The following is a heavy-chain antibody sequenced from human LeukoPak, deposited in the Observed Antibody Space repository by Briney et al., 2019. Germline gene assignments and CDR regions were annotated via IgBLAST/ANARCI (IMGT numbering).Heavy chain of an antibody. D-gene: IGHD3-22*01. CDR3: AKSTAYSITMIVLIKPMDV. Sequence: PGGSLRLSCAASGFSFSSYGMHWVRQAPGKGLEWVAVISYDGSNKYYADSVKGRFTISRDNSKKTLSLQMNSLRSEDTAVYYCAKSTAYSITMIVLIKPMDVWGQGTTVTVSS. J-gene: IGHJ6*02. V-gene: IGHV3-30*18. CDR2: ISYDGSNK. CDR1: GFSFSSYG.